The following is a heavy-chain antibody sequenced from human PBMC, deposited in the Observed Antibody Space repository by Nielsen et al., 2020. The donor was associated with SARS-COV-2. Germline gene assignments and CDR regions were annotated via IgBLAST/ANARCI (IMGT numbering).Heavy chain of an antibody. CDR1: GGSISSGGYY. V-gene: IGHV4-31*03. D-gene: IGHD3-10*01. J-gene: IGHJ4*02. CDR2: IYYSGST. Sequence: LRLSCTVSGGSISSGGYYWSWIRQHPGKGLEWIEYIYYSGSTYYNPSLKSRVTISVDTSKNQFSLKLSSVTAADTAVYYCARRITMVRGGVRQNYFDYWGQGTLVTVSS. CDR3: ARRITMVRGGVRQNYFDY.